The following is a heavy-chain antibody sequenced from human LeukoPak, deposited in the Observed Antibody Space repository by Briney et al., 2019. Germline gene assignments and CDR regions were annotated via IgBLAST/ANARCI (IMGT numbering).Heavy chain of an antibody. CDR3: ARDQTVNNWCDP. CDR1: GYSISKGHY. D-gene: IGHD3-10*01. Sequence: SETLSLTRTVSGYSISKGHYWGWTRQPPGKGLEWIGRIYHSGSTHYNPSLKSRVTISVDTSQNPLSLKLSSVSAPDPAVFYCARDQTVNNWCDPWGQRTLGTVSS. V-gene: IGHV4-38-2*02. J-gene: IGHJ5*02. CDR2: IYHSGST.